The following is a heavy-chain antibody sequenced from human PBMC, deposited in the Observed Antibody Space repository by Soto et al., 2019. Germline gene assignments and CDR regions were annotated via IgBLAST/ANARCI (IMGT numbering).Heavy chain of an antibody. CDR2: ISDYGSKE. J-gene: IGHJ4*03. CDR1: GFPFSSYG. CDR3: EQDLYGGSHQEGADS. D-gene: IGHD3-16*01. V-gene: IGHV3-30*18. Sequence: QVQLVESGGGVVQPVRSRRLSCAASGFPFSSYGMHWVRQVPGKGLEWAAVISDYGSKEWYADTVEGRFTMSRANSKNTLSRPMHSLRAEATAVYYCEQDLYGGSHQEGADSWGHGTLVTVSS.